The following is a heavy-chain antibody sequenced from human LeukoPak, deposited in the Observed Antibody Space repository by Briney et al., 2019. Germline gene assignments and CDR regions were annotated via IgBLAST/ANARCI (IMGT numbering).Heavy chain of an antibody. J-gene: IGHJ5*02. Sequence: ASVKVSCKASGYTFTGYYLHWVRQAPGQGLEWMGWISTYNGNTNYAQKLQGRVTMTTDTSTSTAYMELRSLKSDDTAVYYCAREAGAPVQLELRVGLNWFDPWGQGTLVTVSS. V-gene: IGHV1-18*04. CDR1: GYTFTGYY. CDR3: AREAGAPVQLELRVGLNWFDP. D-gene: IGHD1-7*01. CDR2: ISTYNGNT.